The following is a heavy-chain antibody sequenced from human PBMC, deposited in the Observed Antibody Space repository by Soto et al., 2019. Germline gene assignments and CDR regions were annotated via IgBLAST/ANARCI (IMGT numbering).Heavy chain of an antibody. J-gene: IGHJ4*02. D-gene: IGHD4-4*01. CDR2: IKTKTDGGTT. V-gene: IGHV3-15*01. Sequence: PGGSLRLSCAASGFSFTNFAMSWVRQAPGKGLEWVGLIKTKTDGGTTDYAASVKGRFTISKDESEKTVYLHMNRLKTEDTAFYYCATTGYSNDGMFDSWGQGSLVTVSS. CDR3: ATTGYSNDGMFDS. CDR1: GFSFTNFA.